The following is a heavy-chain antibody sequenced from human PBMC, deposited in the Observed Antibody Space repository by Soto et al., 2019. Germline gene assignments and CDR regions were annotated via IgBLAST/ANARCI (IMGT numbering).Heavy chain of an antibody. CDR2: IIPIFGTA. D-gene: IGHD4-17*01. J-gene: IGHJ3*02. CDR1: GGTFSSYA. CDR3: ARAEGYGDPGPRGAFDI. Sequence: QVQLVQSGAEVKKPGSSVKVSCKASGGTFSSYAISWVRQSPGQGLEWMGGIIPIFGTANYAQKFQGRVTITADESTSTAYMELSSLRSEDTAVCYCARAEGYGDPGPRGAFDIWGQGTMVTVSS. V-gene: IGHV1-69*12.